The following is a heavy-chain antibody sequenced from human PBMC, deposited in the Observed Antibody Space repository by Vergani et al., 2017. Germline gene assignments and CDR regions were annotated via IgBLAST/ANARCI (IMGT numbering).Heavy chain of an antibody. V-gene: IGHV4-4*02. D-gene: IGHD4-17*01. CDR1: GGSISSSNW. J-gene: IGHJ5*02. Sequence: QVQLQESGPGLVKPSGTLSLTCAVSGGSISSSNWWSWIRQPPGKGLEWIGEINHSGSTNYNPSLKSRVTISVDTSKNQFSLKLSSVTAADTAVYYCARGGATVTEVNWFDPWGQGTLVTVSS. CDR3: ARGGATVTEVNWFDP. CDR2: INHSGST.